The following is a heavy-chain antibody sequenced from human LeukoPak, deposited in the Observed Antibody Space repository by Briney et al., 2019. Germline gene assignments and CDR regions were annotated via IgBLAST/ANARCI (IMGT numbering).Heavy chain of an antibody. Sequence: GESLKISCKGSGYSFTSYWIGWVRQMPGKGLECMGIIYPGDSDTRYSPSFQGQVTISADKSISTAYLQWSSLKASDTAMYYCARQYYDFWSAENYFDYWGQGTLVTVSS. J-gene: IGHJ4*02. V-gene: IGHV5-51*01. CDR3: ARQYYDFWSAENYFDY. CDR2: IYPGDSDT. D-gene: IGHD3-3*01. CDR1: GYSFTSYW.